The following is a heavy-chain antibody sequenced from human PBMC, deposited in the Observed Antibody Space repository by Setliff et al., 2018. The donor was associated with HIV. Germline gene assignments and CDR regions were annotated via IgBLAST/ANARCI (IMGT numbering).Heavy chain of an antibody. V-gene: IGHV5-51*01. CDR1: GYSFTRYW. D-gene: IGHD3-10*01. CDR3: ARPATYGTLDAFDI. CDR2: IYPGDSDT. J-gene: IGHJ3*02. Sequence: GESLKISCQGSGYSFTRYWIGWVRQMPGKGLEWMGIIYPGDSDTTYSPSFQGQVTISADKSISTAYLQWSSLKASDTAMYYCARPATYGTLDAFDIWGQGTMVTVSS.